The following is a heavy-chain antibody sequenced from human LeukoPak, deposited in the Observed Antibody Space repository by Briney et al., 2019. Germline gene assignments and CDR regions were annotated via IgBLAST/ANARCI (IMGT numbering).Heavy chain of an antibody. J-gene: IGHJ4*02. V-gene: IGHV3-30*03. CDR2: ISYDGSNK. CDR1: GFTFSNYG. Sequence: PGGSLRLSCAASGFTFSNYGMHWVRQAPGKGLEWVAVISYDGSNKYYADSVKGRFTISRDNSKNTLYLQMNSLRAEDTAVYYCAGPPPYFDYWGQGTLVTVSS. CDR3: AGPPPYFDY.